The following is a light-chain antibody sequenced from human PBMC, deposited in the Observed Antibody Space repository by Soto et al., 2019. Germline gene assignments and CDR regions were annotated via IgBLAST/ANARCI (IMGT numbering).Light chain of an antibody. J-gene: IGLJ2*01. CDR3: SSYTRSSTLVV. V-gene: IGLV2-14*01. Sequence: QSALTQPASVSGSPGQSITISCTGTSSDVCGYNYVSWYQQHPGKAPKLMIYDVSNRPSGVSNRFSGSKSGNTASLTISGLQAEDEADYYCSSYTRSSTLVVFGGGTKLTVL. CDR2: DVS. CDR1: SSDVCGYNY.